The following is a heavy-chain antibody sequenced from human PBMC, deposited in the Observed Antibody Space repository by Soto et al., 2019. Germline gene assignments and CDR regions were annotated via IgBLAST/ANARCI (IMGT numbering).Heavy chain of an antibody. V-gene: IGHV4-4*02. CDR3: ARAKAGELGGYFDY. D-gene: IGHD1-26*01. CDR2: IYHSGST. Sequence: SETLSLTCAVSGGSISSSNWWSWVRQPPGKGLEWIGEIYHSGSTNYNPSLKSRVTISVDKSKNQFSLKLSSVTAADTAVYYCARAKAGELGGYFDYWGQGTLVTVSS. CDR1: GGSISSSNW. J-gene: IGHJ4*02.